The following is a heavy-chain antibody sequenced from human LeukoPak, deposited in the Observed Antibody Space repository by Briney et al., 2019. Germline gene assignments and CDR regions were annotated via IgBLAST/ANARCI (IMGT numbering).Heavy chain of an antibody. D-gene: IGHD5-12*01. V-gene: IGHV4-59*01. Sequence: SETLSLTCTVSGGSISSYYWSWIRQPPGKGLEWIGYIYYSGSTNYNPPLKSRVTISVDTSKNQFSLKLSSVTAADTAVYYCARAPYVDIVAWFDPWGQGTLVTVSS. CDR1: GGSISSYY. J-gene: IGHJ5*02. CDR2: IYYSGST. CDR3: ARAPYVDIVAWFDP.